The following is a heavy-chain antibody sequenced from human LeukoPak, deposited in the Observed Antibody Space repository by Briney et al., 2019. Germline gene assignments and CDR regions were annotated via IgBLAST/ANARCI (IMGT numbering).Heavy chain of an antibody. Sequence: ASVKVSCKASGYTFTDYYTHWVRQAPGQGLEWMGWINPNSGDTNYAQKFQGRVTMTRDTSISTTYMELSRLRSDDTAAYYCARWGRGYSNDYWGQGTLVTVSS. J-gene: IGHJ4*02. D-gene: IGHD5-18*01. V-gene: IGHV1-2*02. CDR1: GYTFTDYY. CDR2: INPNSGDT. CDR3: ARWGRGYSNDY.